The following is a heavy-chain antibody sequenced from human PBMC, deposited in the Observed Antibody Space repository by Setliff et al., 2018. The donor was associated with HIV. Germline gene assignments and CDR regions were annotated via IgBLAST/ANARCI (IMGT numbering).Heavy chain of an antibody. CDR2: IYPGYSDT. V-gene: IGHV5-51*01. CDR1: GYSFSNYW. J-gene: IGHJ3*02. D-gene: IGHD2-15*01. Sequence: GESLKISCKGSGYSFSNYWIAWVRQMPGKGLEWMGIIYPGYSDTTYNPSFQGQVNISADKSISTTYLRWSSLKASDSAMYYCARQERYCSGGSCYPQAFDIWGQGTMVTVSS. CDR3: ARQERYCSGGSCYPQAFDI.